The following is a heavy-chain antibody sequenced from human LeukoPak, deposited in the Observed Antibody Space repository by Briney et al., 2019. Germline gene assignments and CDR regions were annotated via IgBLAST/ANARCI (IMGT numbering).Heavy chain of an antibody. CDR3: ASNGDDFWSGYSDY. V-gene: IGHV4-34*01. D-gene: IGHD3-3*01. J-gene: IGHJ4*02. CDR2: INHSGST. CDR1: GGSFSGYY. Sequence: SETLSPTCAVYGGSFSGYYWSWIRQPPGKGLEWIGEINHSGSTNYNPSLKSRVTISVDTSKNQFSLKLSSVTAADTAVYYCASNGDDFWSGYSDYWGQGTLVTVSS.